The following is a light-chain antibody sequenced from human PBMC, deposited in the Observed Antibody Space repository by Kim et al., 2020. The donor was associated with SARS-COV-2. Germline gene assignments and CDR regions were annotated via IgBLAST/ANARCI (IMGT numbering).Light chain of an antibody. CDR1: QSIDSSD. Sequence: PGDRATLSCRASQSIDSSDLAWYQQQPGQAPRLLIHDASRRAPGIPDRISGSGSGTDFTLIIRRVEPEDFAMYYCQHFGSSAWTFGQGTKV. V-gene: IGKV3-20*01. J-gene: IGKJ1*01. CDR3: QHFGSSAWT. CDR2: DAS.